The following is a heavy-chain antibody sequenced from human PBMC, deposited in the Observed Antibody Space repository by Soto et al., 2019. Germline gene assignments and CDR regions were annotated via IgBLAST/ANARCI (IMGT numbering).Heavy chain of an antibody. CDR2: VYYSGST. CDR1: GASISSSY. CDR3: ARGCYEIRGQSNTFDI. D-gene: IGHD3-22*01. J-gene: IGHJ3*02. Sequence: QVQLQESRPGLVKPSETLSLTCTVSGASISSSYWSWIRQSPGKGLEWIGYVYYSGSTNYNPSLKSRVTISVDTSQKQFFLKLSSVTAADTAVYYCARGCYEIRGQSNTFDIWGHGTLVTVSS. V-gene: IGHV4-59*01.